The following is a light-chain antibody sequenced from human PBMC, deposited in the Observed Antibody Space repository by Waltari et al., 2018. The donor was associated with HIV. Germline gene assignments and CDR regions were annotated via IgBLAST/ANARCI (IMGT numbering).Light chain of an antibody. CDR3: GSSMTNVNMDV. CDR2: DVS. J-gene: IGLJ2*01. CDR1: SSDSGGFKS. Sequence: QSALTQPASVSGSPGQSITISCTGTSSDSGGFKSVSWYQQSPGKAPKLIIYDVSYRHSGVSNRFSGSKSGNTASLTISGLQAEDEADYYCGSSMTNVNMDVFGGGTKLTVL. V-gene: IGLV2-14*03.